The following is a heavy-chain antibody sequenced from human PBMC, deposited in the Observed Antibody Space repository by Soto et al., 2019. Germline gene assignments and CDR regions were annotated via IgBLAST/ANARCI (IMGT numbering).Heavy chain of an antibody. J-gene: IGHJ1*01. CDR1: GGSFSGNS. CDR3: ARSGYYDSSGGKYFQH. D-gene: IGHD3-22*01. CDR2: INHSGST. Sequence: QVQLQQWGAGLLKPSETLSLTCAVYGGSFSGNSWSWIRQPPGKGLEGIGEINHSGSTNYNPSLKSRVTISVDTSKNQFSLKLSSVTAADTAVYYCARSGYYDSSGGKYFQHWGQGTLVTVSS. V-gene: IGHV4-34*01.